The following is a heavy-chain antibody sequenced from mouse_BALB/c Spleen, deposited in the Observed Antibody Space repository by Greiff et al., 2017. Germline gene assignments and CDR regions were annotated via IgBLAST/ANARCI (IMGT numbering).Heavy chain of an antibody. CDR2: ISSGGSYT. CDR1: GFTFSSYG. D-gene: IGHD2-2*01. CDR3: ARERDGYDEDMDY. V-gene: IGHV5-6*01. Sequence: EVHLVESGGDLVKPGGSLKLSCAASGFTFSSYGMSWVRQTPDKRLEWVATISSGGSYTYYPDSVKGRFTISRDNARNILYLQMSSLRSEDTAMYYCARERDGYDEDMDYWGQGTSVTVSS. J-gene: IGHJ4*01.